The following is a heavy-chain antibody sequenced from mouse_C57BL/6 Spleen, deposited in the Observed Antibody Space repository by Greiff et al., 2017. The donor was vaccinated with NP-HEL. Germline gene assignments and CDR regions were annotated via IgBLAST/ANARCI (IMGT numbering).Heavy chain of an antibody. CDR2: IYPGDGDT. V-gene: IGHV1-82*01. CDR3: ARWGALDY. J-gene: IGHJ2*01. D-gene: IGHD3-1*01. Sequence: QVQLQQSGPELVKPGASVKISCKASGYAFSSSWMNWVKQRPGKGLEWIGRIYPGDGDTNYNGKFKGKATLTADKSSSTAYMQLSSLTSEDSAVYFCARWGALDYGGQGTTLTVSS. CDR1: GYAFSSSW.